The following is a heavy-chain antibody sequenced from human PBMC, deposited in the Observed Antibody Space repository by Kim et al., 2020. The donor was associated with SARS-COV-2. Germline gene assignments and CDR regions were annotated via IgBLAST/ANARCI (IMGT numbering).Heavy chain of an antibody. CDR3: ARAFEYSTSDAFDI. D-gene: IGHD6-6*01. CDR2: IWFGEKSE. V-gene: IGHV3-33*01. J-gene: IGHJ3*02. CDR1: GFIFSTLG. Sequence: GGSLRLSCEASGFIFSTLGMHWVRQAPGKGLEWVAVIWFGEKSEYYADYVKGRFTISRDNSKNMVYLQMNSLRAEDPAVYYCARAFEYSTSDAFDIWGQGTMVTVSS.